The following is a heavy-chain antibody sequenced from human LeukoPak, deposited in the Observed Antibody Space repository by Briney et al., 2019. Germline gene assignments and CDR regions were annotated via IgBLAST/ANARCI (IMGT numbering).Heavy chain of an antibody. J-gene: IGHJ5*02. Sequence: GGSLRLSCAASGFTFSSYGMHWVRQAPGKGLEWVAVIWYDGSNKYYADSVKGRFTISRDNSKNTLYLQTNSLRAEDTAVYYCARDSSSWNWFDPWGQGTLVTVSS. V-gene: IGHV3-33*01. CDR2: IWYDGSNK. CDR3: ARDSSSWNWFDP. D-gene: IGHD6-13*01. CDR1: GFTFSSYG.